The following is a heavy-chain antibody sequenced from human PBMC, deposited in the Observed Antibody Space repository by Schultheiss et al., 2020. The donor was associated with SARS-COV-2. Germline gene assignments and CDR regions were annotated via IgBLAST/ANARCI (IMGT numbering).Heavy chain of an antibody. CDR2: IYYSGST. CDR1: GGSISSSSYY. J-gene: IGHJ4*02. V-gene: IGHV4-39*07. D-gene: IGHD4-17*01. Sequence: LETLSLTCTVSGGSISSSSYYWGWIRQPPGKGLEWIGSIYYSGSTYYNPSLKSRVTISVDTSKNQFSLKLSSVTAADTAVYYCARRSSYGLDYWGQGTLVTVSS. CDR3: ARRSSYGLDY.